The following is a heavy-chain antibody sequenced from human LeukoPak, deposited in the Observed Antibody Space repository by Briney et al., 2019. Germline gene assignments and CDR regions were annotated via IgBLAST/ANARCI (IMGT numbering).Heavy chain of an antibody. CDR1: GFTFDDYA. D-gene: IGHD2-2*01. CDR3: AKEHCSSTSCLFGY. V-gene: IGHV3-9*01. CDR2: ISWNSGSI. J-gene: IGHJ4*02. Sequence: PGRSLRLSCAASGFTFDDYAMHWVRQAPGKGLERVSGISWNSGSIRYADSVKCRFTISRDNAKNSLYLQMNSLRAEDTALYYCAKEHCSSTSCLFGYWGQGTLVTVSS.